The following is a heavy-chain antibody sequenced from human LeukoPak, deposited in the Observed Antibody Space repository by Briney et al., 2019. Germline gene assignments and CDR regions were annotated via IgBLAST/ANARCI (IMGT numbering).Heavy chain of an antibody. J-gene: IGHJ6*02. CDR3: ARGGYFGSGPMDV. CDR2: INTAGDT. Sequence: PGGSLRLSCAASGFTFSSCDMHWVRQAAGKGLEWVAAINTAGDTYYPGSVRGRFTISRENAKKSFFLQMNSLRAGDTAVYYCARGGYFGSGPMDVWGQGTTVTVSS. D-gene: IGHD3-10*01. V-gene: IGHV3-13*01. CDR1: GFTFSSCD.